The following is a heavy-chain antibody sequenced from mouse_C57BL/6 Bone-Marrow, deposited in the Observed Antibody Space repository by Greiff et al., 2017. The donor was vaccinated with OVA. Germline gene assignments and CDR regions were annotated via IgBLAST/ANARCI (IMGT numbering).Heavy chain of an antibody. J-gene: IGHJ2*01. CDR1: GYTFTEYT. Sequence: QVHVKQSGAELVKPGASVKLSCKASGYTFTEYTIHWVKQRSGQGLEWIGWFYPGSGSIKYNEKFKDKATLTADKSSSTVYMELSRLTSEDSAVYFCARHEDCDGYYDYWGQGTTLTVSS. D-gene: IGHD2-3*01. CDR3: ARHEDCDGYYDY. V-gene: IGHV1-62-2*01. CDR2: FYPGSGSI.